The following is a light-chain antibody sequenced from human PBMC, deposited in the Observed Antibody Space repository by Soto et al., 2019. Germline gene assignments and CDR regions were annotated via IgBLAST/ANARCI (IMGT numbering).Light chain of an antibody. CDR2: GAS. J-gene: IGKJ1*01. Sequence: EIVLTQSPVTLSVSPGERVTLSCRASQRLSSNLAWYQQRPGQAPRLLIYGASIRATDIPARFIGSGSGTEFTPTSNSLQSANFAVYYSLQCILWPRTLVHGTMV. CDR3: LQCILWPRT. V-gene: IGKV3-15*01. CDR1: QRLSSN.